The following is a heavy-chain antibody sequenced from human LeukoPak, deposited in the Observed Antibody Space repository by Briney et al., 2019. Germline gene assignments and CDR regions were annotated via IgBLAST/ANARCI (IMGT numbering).Heavy chain of an antibody. Sequence: ASVTVSCKASGYTFTVYYMHWVRQAPGQGLEWMGWINPNSGGTNYAQKVKGRVTMTRDTSISTAYMELSRLGSDDTAVYYCARDVICSGGSCYSPVDVWGQGTTVTVSS. CDR2: INPNSGGT. V-gene: IGHV1-2*02. CDR1: GYTFTVYY. CDR3: ARDVICSGGSCYSPVDV. D-gene: IGHD2-15*01. J-gene: IGHJ6*02.